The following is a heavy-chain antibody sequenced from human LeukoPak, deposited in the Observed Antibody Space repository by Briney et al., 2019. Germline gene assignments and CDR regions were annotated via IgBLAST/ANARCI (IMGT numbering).Heavy chain of an antibody. J-gene: IGHJ3*02. D-gene: IGHD1-14*01. V-gene: IGHV3-23*01. CDR2: ISGSGETT. Sequence: PGGSLRLSCAASGFTFSSYAMSWVRQAPGKGLEWVSAISGSGETTYYADSVKDRFTVSRDNSKNTLYVQMDSLRAEDTAVYYCAKPARTDAFDIWGQGTMITVSS. CDR3: AKPARTDAFDI. CDR1: GFTFSSYA.